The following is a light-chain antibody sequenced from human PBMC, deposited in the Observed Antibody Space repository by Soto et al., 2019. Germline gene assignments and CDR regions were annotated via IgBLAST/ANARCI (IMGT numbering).Light chain of an antibody. CDR2: GAS. Sequence: AIQMTQSPSSLSASVGDRVTITCRASQNIGSELGWYQQKPGKAPKALIYGASNLHGGIPSRFSGSGFGTDFTLTISSLQPEDFATYYCLQDRNWPRTFGQGTNVESK. V-gene: IGKV1-6*01. CDR1: QNIGSE. CDR3: LQDRNWPRT. J-gene: IGKJ1*01.